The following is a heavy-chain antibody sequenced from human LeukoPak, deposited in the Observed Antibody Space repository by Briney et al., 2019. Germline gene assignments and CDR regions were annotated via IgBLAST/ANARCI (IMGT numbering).Heavy chain of an antibody. CDR2: VYNSESI. V-gene: IGHV4-4*07. D-gene: IGHD6-13*01. Sequence: SETLSHTCTVSGGSINGYYWSWIRQPAGKGLEWIGRVYNSESINYNTSLKSRVTMSIDTSKNQFSLKLNSVTAADTAVYYCARDRSSSYTRDWFDPWGQGALVTVSS. J-gene: IGHJ5*02. CDR3: ARDRSSSYTRDWFDP. CDR1: GGSINGYY.